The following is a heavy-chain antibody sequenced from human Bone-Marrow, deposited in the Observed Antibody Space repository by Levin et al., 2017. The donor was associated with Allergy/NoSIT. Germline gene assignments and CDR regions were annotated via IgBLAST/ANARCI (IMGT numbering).Heavy chain of an antibody. Sequence: GESLKISCAASGFTFSSYWMHWVRQAPGKGLVWVSRINSDGSSTSYADSVKGRFTISRDNAKNTLYLQMNSLRAEDTAVYYCARILAAADDAFDIWGQGTMVTVSS. CDR2: INSDGSST. J-gene: IGHJ3*02. CDR3: ARILAAADDAFDI. CDR1: GFTFSSYW. V-gene: IGHV3-74*01. D-gene: IGHD6-25*01.